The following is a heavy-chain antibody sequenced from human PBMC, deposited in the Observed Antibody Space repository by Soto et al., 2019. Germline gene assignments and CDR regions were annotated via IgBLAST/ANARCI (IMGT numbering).Heavy chain of an antibody. CDR3: AALLDPTGYYGMDV. J-gene: IGHJ6*02. CDR1: GYSFTSYW. Sequence: PGASLKISRKGSGYSFTSYWLSWVRQMPGTGLEWMGRIEPSDSYTNYSPSFQVHVTISANKSISTAYLQRSSLMASYPAMYYCAALLDPTGYYGMDVCAHGTTVTVSS. V-gene: IGHV5-10-1*01. D-gene: IGHD3-9*01. CDR2: IEPSDSYT.